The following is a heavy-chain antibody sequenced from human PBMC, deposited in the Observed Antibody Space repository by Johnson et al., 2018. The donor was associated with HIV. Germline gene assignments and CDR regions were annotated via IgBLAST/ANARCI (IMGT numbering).Heavy chain of an antibody. Sequence: MQLVESGGGLVQPGESLRLSCAASGFTVSNNYMHWVRQAPGKGLEWVSVIYSGGNTYYADSVKGRFIISRDNFKNTLYLQMNSLRAEDTAVYYCARDRAAAGPDAFDIWGQGTMVTVSS. CDR2: IYSGGNT. V-gene: IGHV3-66*01. CDR1: GFTVSNNY. J-gene: IGHJ3*02. D-gene: IGHD6-13*01. CDR3: ARDRAAAGPDAFDI.